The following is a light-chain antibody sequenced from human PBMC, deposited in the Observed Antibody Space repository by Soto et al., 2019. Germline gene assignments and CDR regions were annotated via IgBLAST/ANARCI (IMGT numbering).Light chain of an antibody. CDR3: QHWVTSSIT. J-gene: IGKJ5*01. CDR1: QSVTSTS. Sequence: ELVSTQSPGTLSLSPGERATLSCRASQSVTSTSLAWYQKNAGQAPRLLMYGASSRATGTPDRISGGGSGTDFNLTISRLETEEFAVYYCQHWVTSSITFGQGTRLEIK. CDR2: GAS. V-gene: IGKV3-20*01.